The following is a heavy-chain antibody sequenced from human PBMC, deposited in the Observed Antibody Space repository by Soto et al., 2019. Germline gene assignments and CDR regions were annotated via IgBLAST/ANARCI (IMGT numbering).Heavy chain of an antibody. V-gene: IGHV4-39*01. CDR2: INYSGRT. CDR1: GGSISDSSHY. D-gene: IGHD4-17*01. Sequence: QVLLQESGPGLVKPSETLSLTCTVSGGSISDSSHYWAWIRQPPGKGLEWIATINYSGRTYYNPSLRSRVTISVETSRDQFSLTLNSVTAADTAVYYCARHFGNYGDWAFDFWGQGTLVTVSS. J-gene: IGHJ4*02. CDR3: ARHFGNYGDWAFDF.